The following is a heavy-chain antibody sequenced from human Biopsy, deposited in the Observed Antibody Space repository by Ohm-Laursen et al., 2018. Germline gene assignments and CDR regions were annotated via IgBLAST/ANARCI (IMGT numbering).Heavy chain of an antibody. Sequence: GSLRLSCAASGFSLRNYTINWVRQAPGKGLEWVSSISRSTSHILYAETLKGRFTSSRDNAKNSVYLQMNSLRAEDTGVYYCARGRSHLLPDHDWFDPWGQGTLATVSS. V-gene: IGHV3-21*06. J-gene: IGHJ5*02. CDR1: GFSLRNYT. CDR3: ARGRSHLLPDHDWFDP. D-gene: IGHD1-14*01. CDR2: ISRSTSHI.